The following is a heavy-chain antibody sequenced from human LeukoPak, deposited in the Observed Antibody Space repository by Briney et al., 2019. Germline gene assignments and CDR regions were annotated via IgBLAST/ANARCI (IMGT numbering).Heavy chain of an antibody. D-gene: IGHD2-15*01. CDR1: GFTFDDYG. Sequence: GGSPRLSCAASGFTFDDYGMSWVRQAPGKGLEWVSGINWNGGSTGYADSVKGRFTISRDNAKNSLYLQMNSLRAEDTALYYCARGYCSGGSCYPPDYWGQGTLVTVSS. V-gene: IGHV3-20*04. J-gene: IGHJ4*02. CDR2: INWNGGST. CDR3: ARGYCSGGSCYPPDY.